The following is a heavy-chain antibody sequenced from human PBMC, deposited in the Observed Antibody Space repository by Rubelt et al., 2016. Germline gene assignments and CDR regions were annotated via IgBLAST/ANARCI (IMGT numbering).Heavy chain of an antibody. J-gene: IGHJ3*01. V-gene: IGHV1-2*02. CDR1: GYTFTGYF. CDR3: ARAGSAAFD. Sequence: QVQLVQSGAEVKKPGASVKVSCKASGYTFTGYFMHWVRPAPGQGLAWLGWLHPNRGGTTPAQRFKGRVTMTRDTSTSTAYMGLSGRTSDDTAVYYCARAGSAAFDWGPGTMVTVS. D-gene: IGHD2-15*01. CDR2: LHPNRGGT.